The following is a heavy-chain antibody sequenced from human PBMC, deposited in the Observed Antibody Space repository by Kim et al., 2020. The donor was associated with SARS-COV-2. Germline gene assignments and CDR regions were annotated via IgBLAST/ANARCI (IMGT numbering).Heavy chain of an antibody. D-gene: IGHD2-21*01. V-gene: IGHV1-46*03. J-gene: IGHJ4*01. CDR3: AREFAITLFFDF. CDR1: GYTFTNYL. Sequence: ASVKVSCKASGYTFTNYLMHWVRQAPGQGLEWMGRINPSDGTTGYAQKFQGRVTLTRDTSTSTVYMELSGLRSEDTAVYYCAREFAITLFFDFWG. CDR2: INPSDGTT.